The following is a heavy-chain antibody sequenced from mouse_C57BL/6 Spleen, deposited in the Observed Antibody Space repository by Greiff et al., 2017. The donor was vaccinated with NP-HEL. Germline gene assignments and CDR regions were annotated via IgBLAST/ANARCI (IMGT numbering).Heavy chain of an antibody. CDR1: GFTFSSYG. CDR2: ISSGGSYT. CDR3: ARHLGYYVDY. Sequence: EVKLMESGGDLVKPGGSLKLSCAASGFTFSSYGMSWVRQTPDKRLEWVATISSGGSYTYYPDSVKGRFTISRDNAKNTLYLQMSSLKSEDTAMYYCARHLGYYVDYWGQGTTLTVSS. J-gene: IGHJ2*01. D-gene: IGHD2-14*01. V-gene: IGHV5-6*01.